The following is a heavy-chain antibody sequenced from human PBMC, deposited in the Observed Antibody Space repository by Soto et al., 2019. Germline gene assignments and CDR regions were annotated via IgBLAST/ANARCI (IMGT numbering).Heavy chain of an antibody. CDR2: VSGGGDRT. V-gene: IGHV3-23*01. CDR3: AKVRPLRDCTRTSCLGASDI. CDR1: GFISGNA. J-gene: IGHJ3*02. Sequence: GGSLRLSCAASGFISGNAWINWVRQAPGKGLEWVSAVSGGGDRTYYADSVKGRFTISRDNSRNTLYLQLNSLRAEDTAVYYCAKVRPLRDCTRTSCLGASDIWGQGTMVTVSS. D-gene: IGHD2-2*01.